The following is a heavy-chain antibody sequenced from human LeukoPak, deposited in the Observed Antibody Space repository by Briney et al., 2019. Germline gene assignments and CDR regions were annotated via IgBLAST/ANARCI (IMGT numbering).Heavy chain of an antibody. CDR3: ARPETGPYSSGWSFDY. J-gene: IGHJ4*02. CDR2: MNPNSGNT. D-gene: IGHD6-19*01. CDR1: GYTFTSYD. V-gene: IGHV1-8*01. Sequence: ASVKVSCKASGYTFTSYDINWVRQATGQGLEWMGWMNPNSGNTGYAQKFQGRVTMTRNTSISTAYMELSSLRSEDTAVYYCARPETGPYSSGWSFDYWGQGILVTVSS.